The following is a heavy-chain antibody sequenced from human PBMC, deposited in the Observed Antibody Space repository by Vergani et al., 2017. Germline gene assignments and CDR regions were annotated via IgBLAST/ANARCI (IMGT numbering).Heavy chain of an antibody. J-gene: IGHJ6*02. Sequence: QVQLVQSGAEVKKPGSSVKVSCKASGGTFSSYAISWVRQAPGQGLEWMGRIIAYNGNTNYAQKLQGRVTMTTDTSTSTAYMELRSLRSDDTAVYYCARVFGVAGDCGYYYYGMDVWGQGTTVTVSS. CDR1: GGTFSSYA. CDR2: IIAYNGNT. D-gene: IGHD3-3*01. V-gene: IGHV1-18*01. CDR3: ARVFGVAGDCGYYYYGMDV.